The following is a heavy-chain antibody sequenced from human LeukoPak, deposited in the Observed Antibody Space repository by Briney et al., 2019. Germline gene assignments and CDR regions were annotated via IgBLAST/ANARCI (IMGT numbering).Heavy chain of an antibody. CDR3: ARQRIEVPTALVDY. Sequence: ASVKVSCKASGYTFTNYGISWVRQAPGQGLAWMGWINTYNYNTNYAQKLQGRVAVTTDTSSSTAYMELRSLRSDDTAVYYCARQRIEVPTALVDYWGQGTLVTVSS. J-gene: IGHJ4*02. V-gene: IGHV1-18*04. D-gene: IGHD2-2*01. CDR1: GYTFTNYG. CDR2: INTYNYNT.